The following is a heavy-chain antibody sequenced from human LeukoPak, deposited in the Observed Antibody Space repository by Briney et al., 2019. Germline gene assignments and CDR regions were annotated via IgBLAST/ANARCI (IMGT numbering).Heavy chain of an antibody. CDR3: ARDLRTTAFDY. CDR2: INHSGST. Sequence: SETQSLTCAVYGGSFSGYYWSWIRQPPGKGLEWIGEINHSGSTNYNPSLKSRVTISVDTSKNQFSLKLSSVTAADTAVYYCARDLRTTAFDYWGQGTLVTVSS. D-gene: IGHD4-17*01. CDR1: GGSFSGYY. V-gene: IGHV4-34*01. J-gene: IGHJ4*02.